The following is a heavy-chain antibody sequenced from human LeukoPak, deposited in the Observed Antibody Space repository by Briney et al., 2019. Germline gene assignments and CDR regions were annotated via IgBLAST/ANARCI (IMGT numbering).Heavy chain of an antibody. CDR1: GYTFTSYD. CDR2: MNPNSGNT. CDR3: AVYGDYHRNWFDP. V-gene: IGHV1-8*01. Sequence: GASVKVSCKASGYTFTSYDINWVRQATGQGLEWMGWMNPNSGNTGYAQKFQGRVTMTRNTSISTAYMELSSLRSEDTAVYYCAVYGDYHRNWFDPWGQGTLVTVSS. J-gene: IGHJ5*02. D-gene: IGHD4-17*01.